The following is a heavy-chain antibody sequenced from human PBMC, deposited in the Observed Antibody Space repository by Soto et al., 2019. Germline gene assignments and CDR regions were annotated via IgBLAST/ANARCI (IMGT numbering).Heavy chain of an antibody. CDR1: GGSISSYY. CDR3: ARVGGYSGYDLALAVDY. CDR2: IYYSGST. D-gene: IGHD5-12*01. V-gene: IGHV4-59*01. Sequence: WETLSLTCTVSGGSISSYYWSWIRQPPGKGLEWIGYIYYSGSTNYNPSLKSRVTISVDTSKNQFSLKLSSVTAADTAVYYCARVGGYSGYDLALAVDYWGQGTLVTVSS. J-gene: IGHJ4*02.